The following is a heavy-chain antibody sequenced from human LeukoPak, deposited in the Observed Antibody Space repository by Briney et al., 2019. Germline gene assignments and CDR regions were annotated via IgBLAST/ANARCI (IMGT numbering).Heavy chain of an antibody. D-gene: IGHD6-13*01. CDR3: AKVPPSITAAGNWLDP. CDR2: INPDTGGT. V-gene: IGHV1-2*02. Sequence: ASVKVSCKASGYTFTGYYIHWVRQAPGQGLEWMGWINPDTGGTDYAQKFQGRITMTRDTSITTAYMELSRPTSDDTAMYYCAKVPPSITAAGNWLDPWGQGALVTVSS. CDR1: GYTFTGYY. J-gene: IGHJ5*02.